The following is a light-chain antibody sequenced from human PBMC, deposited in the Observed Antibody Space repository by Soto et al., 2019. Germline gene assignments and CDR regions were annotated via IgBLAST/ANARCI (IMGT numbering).Light chain of an antibody. Sequence: DIVLTQSPGTLSLSPGERATLSCRASQSVNNNYLAWYQQNPGQAPRLLIYVASTRATGIPDRFSGSGSGTDFTLTISRLEPEDFSVYYCQQYSRSPPTFGGGTKVDIK. J-gene: IGKJ4*01. CDR2: VAS. V-gene: IGKV3-20*01. CDR3: QQYSRSPPT. CDR1: QSVNNNY.